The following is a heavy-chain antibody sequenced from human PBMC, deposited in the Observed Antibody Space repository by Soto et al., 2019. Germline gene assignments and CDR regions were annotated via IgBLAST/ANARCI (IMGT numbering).Heavy chain of an antibody. D-gene: IGHD4-17*01. J-gene: IGHJ6*03. CDR3: ARSPPRHYGDYYYYYYMDA. Sequence: QVQLVPSGAEVKKPGASVKVSCKASGYTFTSYDINWVRQATGQGLEWMGWMNPNSINTGYAQMFQGRVIMTCNTSISTACMELRSLRSEDTAVYYCARSPPRHYGDYYYYYYMDAWGKGTTFTVSS. CDR2: MNPNSINT. V-gene: IGHV1-8*01. CDR1: GYTFTSYD.